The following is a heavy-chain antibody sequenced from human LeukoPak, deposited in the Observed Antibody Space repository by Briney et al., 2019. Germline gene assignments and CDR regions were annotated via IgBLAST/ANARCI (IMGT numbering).Heavy chain of an antibody. Sequence: PGGSLRLSCAASGFTFDDYGMSWVRQAPGKGLEWVSGINWNGGSTGYADSVKGRFTISRDNAKNSLYLQMNSLRAEDTAVYYCARGDPDISFGVVGEAFDIWGQGTMVTVSS. CDR3: ARGDPDISFGVVGEAFDI. V-gene: IGHV3-20*04. CDR2: INWNGGST. D-gene: IGHD3-3*01. CDR1: GFTFDDYG. J-gene: IGHJ3*02.